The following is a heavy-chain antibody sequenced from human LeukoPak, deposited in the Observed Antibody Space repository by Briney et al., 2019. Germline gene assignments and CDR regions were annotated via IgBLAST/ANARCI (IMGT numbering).Heavy chain of an antibody. CDR2: ISYDGSNK. CDR3: AKGGPPTGASPRPWDFNY. CDR1: RFTFSTYG. Sequence: PGGSLRLSCAASRFTFSTYGMHWVRQAPGKGLEWVAVISYDGSNKYYADSVKGRFTTSRDNSKNTLYLQMNSLRVEDTAVYYCAKGGPPTGASPRPWDFNYWGQGTLVTVSS. D-gene: IGHD1-26*01. J-gene: IGHJ4*02. V-gene: IGHV3-30*18.